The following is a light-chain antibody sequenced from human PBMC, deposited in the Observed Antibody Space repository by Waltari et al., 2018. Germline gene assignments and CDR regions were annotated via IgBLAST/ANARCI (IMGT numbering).Light chain of an antibody. Sequence: QSALTQPRSVSGSPGPSVTISCRGTRSAVGGHNYVSWYQQRPNTAPKLLIYGVTERPSGVPDRFSGSRSANTAALTISGLQAEDEADYYCCSYAGSSTWVFGGGTKLTVL. J-gene: IGLJ2*01. CDR3: CSYAGSSTWV. CDR2: GVT. V-gene: IGLV2-11*01. CDR1: RSAVGGHNY.